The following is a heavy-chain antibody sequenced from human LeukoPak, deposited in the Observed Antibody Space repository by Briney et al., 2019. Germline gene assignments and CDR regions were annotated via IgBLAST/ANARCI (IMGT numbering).Heavy chain of an antibody. V-gene: IGHV1-18*01. CDR1: GYTFTSYG. D-gene: IGHD6-19*01. CDR2: ISAYNGNT. J-gene: IGHJ4*02. Sequence: GASVKVSCKASGYTFTSYGISWVRQAPGQGLEWMGWISAYNGNTNYARKLQGRVTMTTDTSTSTVYMELSSLRSEDTAVYYCARDYVYSSGSIIGYWGQGTLVTVSS. CDR3: ARDYVYSSGSIIGY.